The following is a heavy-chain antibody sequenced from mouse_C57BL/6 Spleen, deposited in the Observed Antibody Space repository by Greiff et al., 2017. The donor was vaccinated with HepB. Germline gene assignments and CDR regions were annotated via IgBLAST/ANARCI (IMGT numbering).Heavy chain of an antibody. CDR1: GYTFTNYW. CDR2: IYPGGGYT. CDR3: ARIHGSSLFDY. Sequence: VQRVESGAELVRPGTSVKMSCKASGYTFTNYWIGWAKQRPGHGLEWIGDIYPGGGYTNYNEKFKGKATLTADKSSSTAYTQFSSLTSEDSAIYYCARIHGSSLFDYWGQGTTLTVSS. J-gene: IGHJ2*01. D-gene: IGHD1-1*01. V-gene: IGHV1-63*01.